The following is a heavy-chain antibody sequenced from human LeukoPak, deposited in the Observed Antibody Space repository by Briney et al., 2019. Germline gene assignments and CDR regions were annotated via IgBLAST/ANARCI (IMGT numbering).Heavy chain of an antibody. CDR2: MNPNSGNT. Sequence: PLASVKVSCKASGYTFTSYGINWVRQATGQGLEWMGWMNPNSGNTGYAQKFQGRVTMTRNTSISTAYMELSSLRSEDTAVYYCARDRVEVDTAMVNLPKNYYGMDVWGQGTTVTVSS. J-gene: IGHJ6*02. D-gene: IGHD5-18*01. CDR1: GYTFTSYG. V-gene: IGHV1-8*01. CDR3: ARDRVEVDTAMVNLPKNYYGMDV.